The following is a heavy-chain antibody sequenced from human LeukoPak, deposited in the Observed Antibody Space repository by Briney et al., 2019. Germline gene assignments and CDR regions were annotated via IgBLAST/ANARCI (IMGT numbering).Heavy chain of an antibody. Sequence: PGGSLRLSCAASGLTVSKNYMSWVRQAPGKGLESVSVIYSGGSTYYADSVRGRFTISRDNAKNSLYLQMNSLRVEDTAIYYCARETPDSSGWDWGQGTLVTVSS. CDR3: ARETPDSSGWD. D-gene: IGHD6-19*01. J-gene: IGHJ4*02. CDR1: GLTVSKNY. V-gene: IGHV3-53*01. CDR2: IYSGGST.